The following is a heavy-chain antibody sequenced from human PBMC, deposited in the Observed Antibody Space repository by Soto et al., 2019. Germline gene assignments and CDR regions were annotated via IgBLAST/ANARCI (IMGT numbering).Heavy chain of an antibody. CDR1: GFSFGDHA. CDR2: IRSKAYGGTT. D-gene: IGHD3-22*01. Sequence: GGSLRLSCTTSGFSFGDHAMSWFRQVPGRGLEWVGFIRSKAYGGTTDYAASVQGRFTISRDDSKSIAYLQMNSLETEDTGVYYCTQFYYDSGSFAFFDYWGQGALVTVSS. CDR3: TQFYYDSGSFAFFDY. V-gene: IGHV3-49*03. J-gene: IGHJ4*02.